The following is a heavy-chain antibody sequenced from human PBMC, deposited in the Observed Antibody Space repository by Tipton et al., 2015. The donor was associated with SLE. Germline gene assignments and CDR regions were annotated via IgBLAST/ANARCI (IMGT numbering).Heavy chain of an antibody. V-gene: IGHV1-46*01. CDR3: ARDEGQRPFDY. CDR2: IDPSGVSI. D-gene: IGHD6-25*01. CDR1: GYSFTTSS. Sequence: QLVQSGAEVKEPGASVKLSCKASGYSFTTSSMHWVRQAPGQGLEYMGIIDPSGVSIIYPQNFRGRITMTRDTSTSTVYMELISLISEDTALYYCARDEGQRPFDYWGQGTLVTVSS. J-gene: IGHJ4*02.